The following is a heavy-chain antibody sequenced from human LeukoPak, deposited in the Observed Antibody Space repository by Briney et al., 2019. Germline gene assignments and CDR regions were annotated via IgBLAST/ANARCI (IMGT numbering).Heavy chain of an antibody. V-gene: IGHV4-34*01. CDR2: INHSGST. D-gene: IGHD6-13*01. CDR1: GGSFSGYY. J-gene: IGHJ5*02. CDR3: ARLYIGGYSRSTNYNWFDP. Sequence: SETLSPTCAVSGGSFSGYYWSWIRQPPGKGLEWIAEINHSGSTDYNPSIKRRVTISVDTSKNQFSLNQTYVTAADTAVYYCARLYIGGYSRSTNYNWFDPWGQGTLVTVSS.